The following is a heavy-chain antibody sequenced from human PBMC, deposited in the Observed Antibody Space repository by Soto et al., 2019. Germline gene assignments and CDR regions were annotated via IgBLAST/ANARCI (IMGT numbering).Heavy chain of an antibody. CDR3: ARRKGIVVVPDALAVDY. Sequence: SETLSLTCTVSGGSISSSIYYWGWIRQPPGKGLEWIGSIYCSGSTYYNPSLKSRVTISVDTSKNQFSLKLSSVTAADTAVYYCARRKGIVVVPDALAVDYWGQGTLVTGSS. J-gene: IGHJ4*02. CDR1: GGSISSSIYY. D-gene: IGHD2-2*01. CDR2: IYCSGST. V-gene: IGHV4-39*01.